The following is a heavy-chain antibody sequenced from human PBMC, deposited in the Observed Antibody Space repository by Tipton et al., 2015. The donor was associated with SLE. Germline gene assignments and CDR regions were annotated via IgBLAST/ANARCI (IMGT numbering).Heavy chain of an antibody. CDR2: ISSSSSYT. J-gene: IGHJ6*02. V-gene: IGHV3-48*03. CDR1: GFTFSSYE. CDR3: ASRGEGSGRPGVGLVRGDYYYGMDV. D-gene: IGHD3-10*01. Sequence: GSLRLSCAASGFTFSSYEMNWVRQAPGKGLEWVSYISSSSSYTNYADSVKGRFTISRDNAKNSLYLQMNSLRAEDTAVYYCASRGEGSGRPGVGLVRGDYYYGMDVWGQGTTVTVSS.